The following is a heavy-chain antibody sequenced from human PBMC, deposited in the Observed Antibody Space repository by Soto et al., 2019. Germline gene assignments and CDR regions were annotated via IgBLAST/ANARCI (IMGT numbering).Heavy chain of an antibody. CDR1: GFTFSSYG. CDR2: ISYDGSNK. D-gene: IGHD3-10*01. V-gene: IGHV3-30*18. J-gene: IGHJ6*02. CDR3: AKDGSGSYYNTGHYGMDV. Sequence: QVQLVESGGGVVQPGRSLRLSCAASGFTFSSYGMHWVRQAPGKGLEWVAVISYDGSNKYYADSVKGRFTISRDNSKNTQYLQMNSLRAEDTAVYYCAKDGSGSYYNTGHYGMDVWGQGTTVTVSS.